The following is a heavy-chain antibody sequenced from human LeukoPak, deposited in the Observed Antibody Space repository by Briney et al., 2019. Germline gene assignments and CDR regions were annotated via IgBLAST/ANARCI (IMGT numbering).Heavy chain of an antibody. D-gene: IGHD2-2*01. V-gene: IGHV4-59*01. CDR3: ARGAVPAVTDY. CDR1: GGSISSYY. CDR2: IYYSGST. J-gene: IGHJ4*02. Sequence: SETLSLTCTVPGGSISSYYWSWIRQPPGKGLEWIGYIYYSGSTNYNPSLKSRVTISVDTSKNQFSLKLSSVTAADTAVYYCARGAVPAVTDYWGQGTLVTVSS.